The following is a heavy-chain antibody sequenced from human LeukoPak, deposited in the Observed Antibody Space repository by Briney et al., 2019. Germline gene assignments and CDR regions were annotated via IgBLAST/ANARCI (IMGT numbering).Heavy chain of an antibody. CDR3: ARVPRGKIYMDV. J-gene: IGHJ6*03. V-gene: IGHV3-66*02. CDR1: GFTVSSNY. D-gene: IGHD3-10*01. Sequence: GSLRLSCAASGFTVSSNYISWVRQAPGKGLEWVSIIYSGGTTYNADSVKGRFTISRDNLQMNSLRAEDTAVYYCARVPRGKIYMDVWGKGTTVTVSS. CDR2: IYSGGTT.